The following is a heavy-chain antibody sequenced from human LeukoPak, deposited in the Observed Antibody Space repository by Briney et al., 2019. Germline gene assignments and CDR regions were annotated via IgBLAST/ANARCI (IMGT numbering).Heavy chain of an antibody. J-gene: IGHJ4*02. CDR3: ARDAFPTMTPYFDS. V-gene: IGHV1-18*01. CDR1: GYTFTSYS. D-gene: IGHD3-22*01. CDR2: ISAYNGNT. Sequence: ASVKVSCKASGYTFTSYSISWVRQAPGQGLEWMGWISAYNGNTNYAQKLQGRVTMTTDTSTSTAYMELRSLRSDDTAVYYCARDAFPTMTPYFDSWGQGTLVTVSS.